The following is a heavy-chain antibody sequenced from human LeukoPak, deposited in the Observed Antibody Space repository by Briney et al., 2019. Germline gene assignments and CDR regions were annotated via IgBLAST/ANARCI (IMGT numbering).Heavy chain of an antibody. CDR2: ISGSGGST. J-gene: IGHJ4*02. CDR1: GFTLSSYG. V-gene: IGHV3-23*01. Sequence: GGTLRLSCAASGFTLSSYGMNWVRQAPGKGLEWVSAISGSGGSTYYADSVKGRLTISRDNSKNTLYLQMNSLRAEDTAVYYCAKVGYLEMATIGPFDYWGQGTLVTVSS. CDR3: AKVGYLEMATIGPFDY. D-gene: IGHD5-24*01.